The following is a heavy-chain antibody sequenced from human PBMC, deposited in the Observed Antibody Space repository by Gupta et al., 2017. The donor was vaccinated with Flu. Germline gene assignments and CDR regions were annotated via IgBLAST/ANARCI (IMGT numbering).Heavy chain of an antibody. D-gene: IGHD3-22*01. J-gene: IGHJ4*02. Sequence: QVQLVQSGAEVKKPGASVKVSCKASGYTFTGYYMHWVRQAPGQGLEWMGWINTNSGGTNYAQKVQGRVTMTRDTYISTAYMELSRLRSDDTAVYYCARDLGYYDDSSGYQDYGGQGTLVTVSS. CDR3: ARDLGYYDDSSGYQDY. V-gene: IGHV1-2*02. CDR1: GYTFTGYY. CDR2: INTNSGGT.